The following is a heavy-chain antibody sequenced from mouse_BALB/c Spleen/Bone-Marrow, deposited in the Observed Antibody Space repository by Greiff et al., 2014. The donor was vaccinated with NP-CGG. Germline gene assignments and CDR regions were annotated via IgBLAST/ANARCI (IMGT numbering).Heavy chain of an antibody. Sequence: EVQLVESGGGLVQPGGSRKLSCAASGFTFSSFGMHWVRQAPEKGLEWVAYISSGSSTIYYADTLKGRFTISRDNPKNTLFLQMTSLRSEDTAMYYCARSRLRGYYFDYWGQGTTLTVPS. CDR1: GFTFSSFG. CDR2: ISSGSSTI. J-gene: IGHJ2*01. CDR3: ARSRLRGYYFDY. V-gene: IGHV5-17*02. D-gene: IGHD3-2*02.